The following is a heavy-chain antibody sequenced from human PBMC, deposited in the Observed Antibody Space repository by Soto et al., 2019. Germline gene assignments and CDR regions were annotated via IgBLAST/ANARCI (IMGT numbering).Heavy chain of an antibody. CDR1: GGSISSGDYH. CDR3: ARSDFWSGYYTDY. V-gene: IGHV4-30-4*08. Sequence: SETLSLTCTVSGGSISSGDYHWSWIRQPPGKGLEWIGFVYYTGNTYYNPSLKSRLTISVDTSKNQFSLKLSSVTAADTAVYYGARSDFWSGYYTDYWGQGTLVTV. CDR2: VYYTGNT. D-gene: IGHD3-3*01. J-gene: IGHJ4*02.